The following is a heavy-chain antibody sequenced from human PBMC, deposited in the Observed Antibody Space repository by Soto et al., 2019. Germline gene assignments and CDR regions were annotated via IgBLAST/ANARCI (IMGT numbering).Heavy chain of an antibody. Sequence: LRLSCAASGFTFTDYYISWVRQAPGKGLEWLAYISVSSTYTNYADSVKGRFTVSRDNAKKSVYLQMNSLRVEDTAVYYCARDLEVGAYLYYFDSWGLGTLVTVSS. CDR2: ISVSSTYT. J-gene: IGHJ4*02. CDR1: GFTFTDYY. D-gene: IGHD1-26*01. CDR3: ARDLEVGAYLYYFDS. V-gene: IGHV3-11*06.